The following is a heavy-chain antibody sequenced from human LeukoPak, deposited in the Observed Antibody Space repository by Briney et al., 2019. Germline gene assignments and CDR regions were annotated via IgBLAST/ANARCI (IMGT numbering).Heavy chain of an antibody. V-gene: IGHV3-7*01. Sequence: GGSLRLSCVASGFSFSDYWVSWVRQTPGKGLEWLANINQYGTEKYYAVSMKGRFTLSRDNAKNSLYLQMNSLRVEDSGVYYCARDPDSGDAYNWFDPWGQGTQVTVSS. D-gene: IGHD4-17*01. J-gene: IGHJ5*02. CDR3: ARDPDSGDAYNWFDP. CDR2: INQYGTEK. CDR1: GFSFSDYW.